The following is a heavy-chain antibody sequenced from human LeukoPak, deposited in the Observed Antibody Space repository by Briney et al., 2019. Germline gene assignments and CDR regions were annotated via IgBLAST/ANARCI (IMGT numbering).Heavy chain of an antibody. V-gene: IGHV4-39*01. CDR2: IYYSGST. CDR1: GGSISSSSYY. D-gene: IGHD6-19*01. CDR3: GRAVAGIFDY. Sequence: PAQTLSLTCTVSGGSISSSSYYWAWVGRPHGKGPESFGTIYYSGSTYSERSLKSRATISVDTSKNQFSLKLSALTAADTAVYYCGRAVAGIFDYWGQGTLVTVSS. J-gene: IGHJ4*02.